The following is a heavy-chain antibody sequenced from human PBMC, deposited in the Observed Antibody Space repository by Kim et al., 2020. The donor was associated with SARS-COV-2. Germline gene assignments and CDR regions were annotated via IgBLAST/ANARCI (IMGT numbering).Heavy chain of an antibody. Sequence: SSPSFKSRVTVSIDTSKNQFSLNLTSVAAADTAVYFCARMYSSGYWYFDLWGRGALVTVSS. J-gene: IGHJ2*01. D-gene: IGHD3-22*01. CDR3: ARMYSSGYWYFDL. V-gene: IGHV4-59*01.